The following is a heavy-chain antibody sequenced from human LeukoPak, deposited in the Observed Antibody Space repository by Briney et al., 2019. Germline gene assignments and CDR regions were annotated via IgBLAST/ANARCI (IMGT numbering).Heavy chain of an antibody. D-gene: IGHD6-19*01. CDR3: ARDRKIAVAGSYYFDY. V-gene: IGHV4-39*07. CDR2: IYYSGST. Sequence: SETLSLTCTVSGGSISSSSYYWGWIRQPPGKGLEWIGSIYYSGSTYYSPSLKSRVTISVDTSKNQFSLKLSSVTAADTAVYYCARDRKIAVAGSYYFDYWGQGTLVTVSS. J-gene: IGHJ4*02. CDR1: GGSISSSSYY.